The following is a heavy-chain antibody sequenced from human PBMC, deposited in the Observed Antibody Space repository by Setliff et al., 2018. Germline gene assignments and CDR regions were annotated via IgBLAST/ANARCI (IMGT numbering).Heavy chain of an antibody. J-gene: IGHJ4*02. CDR1: GFTFSRHD. CDR2: INTNGGGA. Sequence: SLRLSCAASGFTFSRHDMSWVRQAPGKGLEWVSAINTNGGGAVYADPVKGRFTISRDNSKNTLYLQLNSLRAEDTAVYSCAKEVITYVYDFWGQGTLVTVSS. V-gene: IGHV3-23*01. CDR3: AKEVITYVYDF. D-gene: IGHD3-16*01.